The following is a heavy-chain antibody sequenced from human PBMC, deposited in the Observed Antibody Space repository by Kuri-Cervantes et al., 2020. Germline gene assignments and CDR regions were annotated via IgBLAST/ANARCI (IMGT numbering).Heavy chain of an antibody. CDR2: IKQDGSEK. CDR3: AKVEQLWSTSGAFDI. D-gene: IGHD5-18*01. V-gene: IGHV3-7*03. CDR1: GFTFSSYW. Sequence: GESLKNSCAASGFTFSSYWMSWVRQVPGKGLEWVANIKQDGSEKYYVDSVKGRFTISRDNAKNSLYLQMNSLRAEDTALYYCAKVEQLWSTSGAFDIWGQGTMVTVSS. J-gene: IGHJ3*02.